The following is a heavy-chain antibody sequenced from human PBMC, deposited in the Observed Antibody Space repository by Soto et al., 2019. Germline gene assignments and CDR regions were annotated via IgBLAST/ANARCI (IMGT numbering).Heavy chain of an antibody. D-gene: IGHD5-12*01. J-gene: IGHJ3*02. CDR1: GGSISSSAYF. V-gene: IGHV4-39*01. Sequence: QLQVQESGPGLVKPSETLSLTCTVSGGSISSSAYFWGWIRQPPGKGLEWIGNIYYTGRTSYNPSLKGRITMSIDTSKNRFSLKLSSVTAADTSVYFCARIYSGYDDAGAFDIWGQGTMVTVSS. CDR2: IYYTGRT. CDR3: ARIYSGYDDAGAFDI.